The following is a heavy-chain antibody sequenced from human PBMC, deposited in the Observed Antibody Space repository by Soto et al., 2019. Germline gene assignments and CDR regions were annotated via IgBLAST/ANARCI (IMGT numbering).Heavy chain of an antibody. Sequence: ASVKVSCKVSGYTLTELSMHWVRQAPGKGLEWMGGFDPEDGETIYAQKFQGRVTMTEDTSTDTAYMELSSLRSEDTAVYYCATDAKAMTTVTSFDYWGQGTLVTVSS. V-gene: IGHV1-24*01. CDR3: ATDAKAMTTVTSFDY. D-gene: IGHD4-4*01. J-gene: IGHJ4*02. CDR1: GYTLTELS. CDR2: FDPEDGET.